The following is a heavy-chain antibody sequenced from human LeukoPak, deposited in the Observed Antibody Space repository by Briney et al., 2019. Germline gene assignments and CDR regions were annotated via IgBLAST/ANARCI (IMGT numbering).Heavy chain of an antibody. CDR1: SGSISSYY. Sequence: NPSETLSLTCTVSSGSISSYYWSWIRQPPGKGLEWIGYIYYSGSTNYNPSLKSRVTISVDTSKNQFSLKLSSVTAADTAVYYCARGGRAGAFDIWGQGTMVTVSS. J-gene: IGHJ3*02. CDR2: IYYSGST. D-gene: IGHD3-16*01. V-gene: IGHV4-59*08. CDR3: ARGGRAGAFDI.